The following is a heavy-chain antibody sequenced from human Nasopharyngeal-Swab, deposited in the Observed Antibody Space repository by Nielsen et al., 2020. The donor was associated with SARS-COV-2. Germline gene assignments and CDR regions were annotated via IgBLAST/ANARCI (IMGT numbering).Heavy chain of an antibody. V-gene: IGHV3-74*01. CDR3: AGVRGVAAYDS. D-gene: IGHD3-3*01. J-gene: IGHJ4*02. CDR1: GFTFRSYW. Sequence: SCAASGFTFRSYWMHWVRQAPGKGLVWVARIKTDGSETSYADSVKGRFTISRDNAKNTLYLQMNSLRDEDTAVYYCAGVRGVAAYDSWGQGTLVTVSS. CDR2: IKTDGSET.